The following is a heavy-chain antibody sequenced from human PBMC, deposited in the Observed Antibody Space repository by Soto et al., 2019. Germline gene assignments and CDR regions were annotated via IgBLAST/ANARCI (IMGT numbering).Heavy chain of an antibody. D-gene: IGHD4-17*01. CDR1: GYTFSADW. V-gene: IGHV5-10-1*01. Sequence: GESLKISRHASGYTFSADWITWERQMPGKGLEWVGRIHPSDTSADYAPSFGSHVSISVDKTINTVYLQWSNLTTADTAVYVCARRFRDASTWYGVDWLDPWGQGTLVTVSS. CDR2: IHPSDTSA. CDR3: ARRFRDASTWYGVDWLDP. J-gene: IGHJ5*02.